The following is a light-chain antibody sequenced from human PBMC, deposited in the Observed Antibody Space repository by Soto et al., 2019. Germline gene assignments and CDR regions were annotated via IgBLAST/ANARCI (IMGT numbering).Light chain of an antibody. CDR1: SSNIGYYS. J-gene: IGLJ1*01. V-gene: IGLV1-44*01. CDR2: SNN. Sequence: SVLTQPPSASRAPGQSGTVTRSGSSSNIGYYSANWYQHLPGTAPKLLSNSNNPRPSGAPERFSGLKSGTSAFLAISGLQSEDEADYYCAAWGDRMNGRVFGTGTKV. CDR3: AAWGDRMNGRV.